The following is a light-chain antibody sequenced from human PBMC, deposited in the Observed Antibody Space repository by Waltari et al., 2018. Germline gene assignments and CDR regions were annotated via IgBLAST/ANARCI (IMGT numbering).Light chain of an antibody. V-gene: IGLV2-11*01. Sequence: QSALTQPRSVSGSPGQSVAISCTGTSSDVGASNYVFWYQQHSGEAPKLIIYDVIKRPSGVPDRFSGSKSGNMASLTIAGLQAEDEADYYCWSYAGRNTYVFGAGTKVTVL. CDR1: SSDVGASNY. J-gene: IGLJ1*01. CDR2: DVI. CDR3: WSYAGRNTYV.